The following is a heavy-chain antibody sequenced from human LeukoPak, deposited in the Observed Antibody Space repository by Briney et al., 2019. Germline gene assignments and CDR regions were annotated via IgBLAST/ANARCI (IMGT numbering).Heavy chain of an antibody. V-gene: IGHV3-23*01. CDR2: ISGSGGST. CDR1: GFTFSSYA. Sequence: PGGSLRHSCAASGFTFSSYAMSWVRQAPGKGLEWVSAISGSGGSTYYADSVKGRFTISRDNSKNTLHLQMNSLRAEDTAVYYCAKAHLLQSGSYPFDYWGQGTLVTVSS. CDR3: AKAHLLQSGSYPFDY. D-gene: IGHD3-10*01. J-gene: IGHJ4*02.